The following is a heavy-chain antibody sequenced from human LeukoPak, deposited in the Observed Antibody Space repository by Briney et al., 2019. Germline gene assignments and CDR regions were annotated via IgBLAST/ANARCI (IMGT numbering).Heavy chain of an antibody. CDR3: ARSLGENCSSTSCYLNWFDS. CDR2: IYYREGA. J-gene: IGHJ5*01. V-gene: IGHV4-31*03. D-gene: IGHD2-2*01. CDR1: GGSISSDSYY. Sequence: SQTLSLTCTVSGGSISSDSYYWSWIRQHPGKGLEWIGYIYYREGAYYNPSLNSRVTISVDSSKNQFSLRLTSVTAADTAVYYCARSLGENCSSTSCYLNWFDSWGQGTLVTVSS.